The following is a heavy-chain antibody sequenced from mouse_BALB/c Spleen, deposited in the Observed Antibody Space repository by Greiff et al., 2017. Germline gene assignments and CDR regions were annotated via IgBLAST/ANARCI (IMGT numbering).Heavy chain of an antibody. CDR1: GDSITSGY. Sequence: EVHLVESGPSLVKPSQTLSLTCSVTGDSITSGYWNWIRKFPGNKLEYMGYISYSGSTYYNPSLKSRISITRDTSKNQYYLQLNSVTTEDTATYYCARSNDTFYAMDYWGQGTSVTVSS. V-gene: IGHV3-8*02. D-gene: IGHD5-1-1*01. CDR2: ISYSGST. J-gene: IGHJ4*01. CDR3: ARSNDTFYAMDY.